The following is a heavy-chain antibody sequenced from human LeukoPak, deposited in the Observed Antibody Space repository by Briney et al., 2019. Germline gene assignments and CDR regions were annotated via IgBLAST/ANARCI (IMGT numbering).Heavy chain of an antibody. CDR1: GYSFTSYW. D-gene: IGHD1-14*01. J-gene: IGHJ4*02. CDR3: ARPYRGYFDY. CDR2: IYPRDSDT. V-gene: IGHV5-51*01. Sequence: GESLKISCKASGYSFTSYWISWVRQMPGKGLEWMGIIYPRDSDTRYSPSFQGQVTISADKSISTAYLQWSSLKASDTAIYYCARPYRGYFDYWGQGILVTVSS.